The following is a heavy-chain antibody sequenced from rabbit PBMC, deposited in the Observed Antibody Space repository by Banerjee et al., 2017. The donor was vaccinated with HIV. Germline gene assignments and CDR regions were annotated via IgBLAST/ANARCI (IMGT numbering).Heavy chain of an antibody. CDR1: GFSFSSGYY. Sequence: QEQLEESGGDLVKPEGSLTLTCTASGFSFSSGYYMCWVRQAPGKGLEWIACIYTGDGSTDYASWAKGRFTISKSSSTTVTLQMTSLTAADTATYFCARGYNYDDSGNWDGFDPWGPGTLVTVS. D-gene: IGHD2-1*01. V-gene: IGHV1S45*01. J-gene: IGHJ2*01. CDR2: IYTGDGST. CDR3: ARGYNYDDSGNWDGFDP.